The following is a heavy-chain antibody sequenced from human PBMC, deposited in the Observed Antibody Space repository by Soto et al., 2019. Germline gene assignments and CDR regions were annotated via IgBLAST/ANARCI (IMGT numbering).Heavy chain of an antibody. CDR2: ISSSSSYI. D-gene: IGHD3-10*01. CDR3: ARRKRYGSGRDTNYYYMDA. CDR1: GFTFSDYT. Sequence: GGSLRLSCAASGFTFSDYTMSWVRQAPGKGLEWVSSISSSSSYIYYADSVKGRFTISRDNAKNSLYLQMNSLRAEDTAVYYCARRKRYGSGRDTNYYYMDARGKGTTVTVSS. J-gene: IGHJ6*03. V-gene: IGHV3-21*01.